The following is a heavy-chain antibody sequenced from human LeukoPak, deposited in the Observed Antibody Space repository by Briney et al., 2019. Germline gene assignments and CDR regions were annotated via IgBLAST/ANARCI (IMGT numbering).Heavy chain of an antibody. CDR2: IYYSGST. Sequence: PSETLSLTCTVSGGSISSYYWSWIRQPPGKGLEWIGYIYYSGSTNYNPSLKSRVTISVDTSKNQFSLKLSSVTAADTAVYYCARRPARKLNWFDPWGQGTLVTVSS. J-gene: IGHJ5*02. CDR3: ARRPARKLNWFDP. CDR1: GGSISSYY. V-gene: IGHV4-59*01. D-gene: IGHD2-15*01.